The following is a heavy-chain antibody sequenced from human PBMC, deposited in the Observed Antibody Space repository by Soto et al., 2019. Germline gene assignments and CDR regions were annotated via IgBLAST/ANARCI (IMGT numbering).Heavy chain of an antibody. V-gene: IGHV1-69*08. CDR1: GGTFSSYT. J-gene: IGHJ5*02. D-gene: IGHD2-15*01. Sequence: QVQLVQSGAEVKKPGSSVKVSCKASGGTFSSYTISWVRQAPGQGLEWMGRIIPILGIANYAQKFQGRVTITADKSTSTAYMELGSLRSEDTAVYYCAREGKDIVVVVAATSAWFDPWGQGTLVTVSS. CDR2: IIPILGIA. CDR3: AREGKDIVVVVAATSAWFDP.